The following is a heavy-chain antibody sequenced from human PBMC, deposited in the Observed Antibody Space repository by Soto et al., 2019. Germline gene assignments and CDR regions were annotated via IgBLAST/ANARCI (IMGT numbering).Heavy chain of an antibody. CDR1: GDSVTDYY. D-gene: IGHD3-16*01. V-gene: IGHV4-59*02. J-gene: IGHJ4*02. Sequence: SETLSLTCSVSGDSVTDYYWNWVRQPPGKGLEWLGYFYYSGSTNYHPSLESRASISVDTSKNQFSLKLTSVTAADTAVYYCIRGGVAAPPHFEFWGPGILATVSS. CDR2: FYYSGST. CDR3: IRGGVAAPPHFEF.